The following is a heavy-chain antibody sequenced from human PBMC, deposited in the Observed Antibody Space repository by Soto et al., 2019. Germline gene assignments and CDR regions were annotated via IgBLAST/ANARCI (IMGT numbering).Heavy chain of an antibody. D-gene: IGHD3-22*01. J-gene: IGHJ4*02. V-gene: IGHV2-5*01. CDR2: IYWNDDK. Sequence: QITLKESGPTLVKPTQTLTLTCTFSGFSLSTSGVGVGWIRQPPGKALEWLALIYWNDDKRYSPSLKSRLTITKDTSKNQVVLTMTNMDPVDTATYYCAHSTMIVVVSDYFDYWGQGTLVTVSS. CDR1: GFSLSTSGVG. CDR3: AHSTMIVVVSDYFDY.